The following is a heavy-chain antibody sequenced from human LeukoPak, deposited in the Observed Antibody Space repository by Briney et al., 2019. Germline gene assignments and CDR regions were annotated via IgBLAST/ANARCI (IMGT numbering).Heavy chain of an antibody. Sequence: QPGRSLRLSCAASGFTFSSYAMHWVRQAPGKGLEWVAVISYDGSNKYYADSVKGRFTISRDNSKNTLYLQMNSLRAEDTAVYYCARGEQVTGTFDIWGQGTMVTVSS. J-gene: IGHJ3*02. V-gene: IGHV3-30-3*01. CDR1: GFTFSSYA. D-gene: IGHD1-14*01. CDR3: ARGEQVTGTFDI. CDR2: ISYDGSNK.